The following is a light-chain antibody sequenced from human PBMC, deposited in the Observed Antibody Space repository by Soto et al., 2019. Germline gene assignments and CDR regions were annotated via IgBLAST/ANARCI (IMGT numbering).Light chain of an antibody. V-gene: IGLV2-23*02. CDR3: CSYAGSSTLV. Sequence: QSALTQPASVSGSPGQSITISYTGTSSDVGNYNLVSWYQQHPGKAPKFMIYEVTKRPSGVSDRFSGSKSGNTASLTISGLQTEDEADYYCCSYAGSSTLVFGGGTKLTVL. J-gene: IGLJ2*01. CDR2: EVT. CDR1: SSDVGNYNL.